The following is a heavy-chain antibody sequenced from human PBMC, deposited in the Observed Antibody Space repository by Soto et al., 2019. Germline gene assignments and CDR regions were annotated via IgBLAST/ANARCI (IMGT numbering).Heavy chain of an antibody. CDR2: MSGNGGST. J-gene: IGHJ6*02. D-gene: IGHD6-19*01. CDR3: AKDGQWLVYDYYYGMDV. V-gene: IGHV3-23*01. Sequence: SGGSLRLSCAASGFTFSSYAMSWVRQAPGKGLEWVSAMSGNGGSTYYADSVKGRFTISRDNSKNTLYLQMNSLRAEDTAVYYCAKDGQWLVYDYYYGMDVWGQGTTVTVSS. CDR1: GFTFSSYA.